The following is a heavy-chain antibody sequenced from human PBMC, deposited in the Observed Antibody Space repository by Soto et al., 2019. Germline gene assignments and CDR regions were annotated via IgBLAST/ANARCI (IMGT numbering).Heavy chain of an antibody. J-gene: IGHJ5*02. Sequence: SETLSLTCTVSGGSISSGGYYWSWIRQHPGKGLEWIGYIYYSGSTYYNPSLKSRVTISVDTSKNQFSLKLSSVTAADTAVYYCARGNRSYYDILTGRYNWFDPWGQGTLVTVSS. CDR3: ARGNRSYYDILTGRYNWFDP. V-gene: IGHV4-31*03. CDR1: GGSISSGGYY. D-gene: IGHD3-9*01. CDR2: IYYSGST.